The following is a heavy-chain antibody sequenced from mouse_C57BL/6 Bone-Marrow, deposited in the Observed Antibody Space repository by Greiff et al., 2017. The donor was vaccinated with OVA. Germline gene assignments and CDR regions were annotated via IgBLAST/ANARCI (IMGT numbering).Heavy chain of an antibody. CDR1: GYTFTSYG. CDR2: IYPRSGNT. V-gene: IGHV1-81*01. Sequence: VQLVESGAELARPGASVKLSCKASGYTFTSYGISWVKQRTGQGLEWIGEIYPRSGNTYYNEKFKGKATLTADKSSSTEYMVLRSLTSEDSEVYFCERGEDLPLYFDYGGQGTTLTVSS. J-gene: IGHJ2*01. CDR3: ERGEDLPLYFDY.